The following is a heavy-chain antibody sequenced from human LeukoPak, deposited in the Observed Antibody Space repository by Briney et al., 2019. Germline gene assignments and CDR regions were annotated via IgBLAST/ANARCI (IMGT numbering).Heavy chain of an antibody. J-gene: IGHJ4*02. Sequence: GSLRLSCAASGFIFGDYAMHWVRQAPGKGLEWVAAIAFDDTDRYYIDSVKGRFTISRDDSKNTLYLHMTSLRAEDTAVYYCTNSDDYGDYWGQGTLVTISS. V-gene: IGHV3-30*04. CDR3: TNSDDYGDY. CDR1: GFIFGDYA. CDR2: IAFDDTDR.